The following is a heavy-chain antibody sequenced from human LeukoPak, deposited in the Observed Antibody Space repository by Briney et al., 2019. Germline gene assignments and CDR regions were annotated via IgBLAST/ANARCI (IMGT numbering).Heavy chain of an antibody. CDR3: AIGVLLWFGANSDY. Sequence: GGSLRLSCAASGFTFSNAWMSWVRQAPGKGLEWVGRIRSKTDGGATDYAAPVKGRFTISRDDSKNTLYLQMNSLKTEATAVYYCAIGVLLWFGANSDYWGQGTLVTVSS. D-gene: IGHD3-10*01. V-gene: IGHV3-15*01. CDR1: GFTFSNAW. J-gene: IGHJ4*02. CDR2: IRSKTDGGAT.